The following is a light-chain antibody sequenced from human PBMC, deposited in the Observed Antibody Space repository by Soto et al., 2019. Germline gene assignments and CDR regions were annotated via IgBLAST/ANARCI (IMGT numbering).Light chain of an antibody. Sequence: EIVLTQSPATLSLSPGERATLSCRASQSVSSYLAWYQQKPGQAPRLLIYDASNRSTGIPARFSGSGSGTDFTLNISSIEPEDFAVYYCQQRSNWPPMYTFGQGTKLEIK. CDR2: DAS. CDR3: QQRSNWPPMYT. CDR1: QSVSSY. J-gene: IGKJ2*01. V-gene: IGKV3-11*01.